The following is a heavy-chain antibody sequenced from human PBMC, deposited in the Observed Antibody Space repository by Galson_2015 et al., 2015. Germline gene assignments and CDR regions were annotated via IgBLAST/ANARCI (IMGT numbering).Heavy chain of an antibody. CDR3: ARAVFTMVRGDLPGAFDI. V-gene: IGHV1-69*13. CDR2: IIPIFGTA. CDR1: GGTFSSYA. D-gene: IGHD3-10*01. Sequence: SVKVSCKASGGTFSSYAISWVRQAPGQGLEWMGGIIPIFGTANYAQKFQGRVTITVDESTSTAYMELSSLRSEDTAVYYCARAVFTMVRGDLPGAFDIWGQGTMVTVSS. J-gene: IGHJ3*02.